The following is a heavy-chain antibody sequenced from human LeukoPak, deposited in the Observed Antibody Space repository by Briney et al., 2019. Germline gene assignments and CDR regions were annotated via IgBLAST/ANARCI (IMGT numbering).Heavy chain of an antibody. D-gene: IGHD1-26*01. CDR2: IRSDGYHT. J-gene: IGHJ4*02. V-gene: IGHV3-30*02. CDR3: AKPSGSGVDY. Sequence: IRSDGYHTYYADSVKGRFTITRDNYKNTVYLQMNSLRVEDMAVYYCAKPSGSGVDYWGRRTRVTVSS.